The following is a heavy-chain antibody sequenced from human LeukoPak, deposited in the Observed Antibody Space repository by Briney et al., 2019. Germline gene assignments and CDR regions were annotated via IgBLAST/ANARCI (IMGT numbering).Heavy chain of an antibody. CDR2: TSYDGSNK. Sequence: GGPLRLSCAASGFTFSSYAMHWVRQAPGKGLEWVAVTSYDGSNKYYADSVKGRFTISRDNSKKTVYLQMNSLRTEDTAVYYCAKDRWLQGYFDYWGQGTLVTVSS. J-gene: IGHJ4*02. V-gene: IGHV3-30*04. CDR3: AKDRWLQGYFDY. CDR1: GFTFSSYA. D-gene: IGHD5-24*01.